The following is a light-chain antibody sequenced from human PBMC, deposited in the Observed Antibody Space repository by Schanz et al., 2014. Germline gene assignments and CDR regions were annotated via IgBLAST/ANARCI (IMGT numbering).Light chain of an antibody. CDR2: EVS. Sequence: QSALTQPPSASGSPGQSVTISCTGTSSDVGGYNYVSWYQQHPGKAPKLMIYEVSERPSGVPDRFSGSKSGTSVSLAISGLRSEDEADYYCSAWDDSLSGPVFGGGTKLTVL. J-gene: IGLJ2*01. CDR1: SSDVGGYNY. CDR3: SAWDDSLSGPV. V-gene: IGLV2-8*01.